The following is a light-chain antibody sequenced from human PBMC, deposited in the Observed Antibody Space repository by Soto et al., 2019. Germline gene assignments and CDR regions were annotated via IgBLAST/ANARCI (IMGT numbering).Light chain of an antibody. J-gene: IGLJ1*01. CDR3: SLYTSSSTYV. CDR2: EVS. Sequence: QSVLTQPPSVSGSPGQSVTISCTGTSSDVGSYNRVSWYQQPPGTAPKVMIYEVSNRHSGVPDRFSGSKSGNTASLTISGLQAEDEADYYCSLYTSSSTYVFGTGTKVTVL. V-gene: IGLV2-18*01. CDR1: SSDVGSYNR.